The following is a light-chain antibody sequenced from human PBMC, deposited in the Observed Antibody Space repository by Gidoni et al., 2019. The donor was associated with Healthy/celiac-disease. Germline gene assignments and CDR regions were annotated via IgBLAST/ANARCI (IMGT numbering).Light chain of an antibody. Sequence: EIVMTQSPATLSVSPGERATLSCRASQSVSSNLAWYQQKPGQAPRLLIDGAATRATGIPARCSGSGSGTEFTLTISSLQSEDFAVYYCQQYNNWPPSTFGPGTKVDIK. CDR1: QSVSSN. V-gene: IGKV3-15*01. CDR3: QQYNNWPPST. CDR2: GAA. J-gene: IGKJ3*01.